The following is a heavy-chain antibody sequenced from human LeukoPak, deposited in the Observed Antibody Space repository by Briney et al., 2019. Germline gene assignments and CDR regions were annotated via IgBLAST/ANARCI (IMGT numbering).Heavy chain of an antibody. CDR3: ARDRGSGSYYPAAYGMDV. D-gene: IGHD3-10*01. CDR2: IYYSGST. CDR1: GCSISSGGYY. Sequence: SQTLSLTCTVSGCSISSGGYYWSWIRQHPGKGLEWIVYIYYSGSTYYNPSLKSRVTISVDTSKNQFSLKLSSVTAADTAVYYCARDRGSGSYYPAAYGMDVWGKGTTVTVSS. J-gene: IGHJ6*04. V-gene: IGHV4-31*03.